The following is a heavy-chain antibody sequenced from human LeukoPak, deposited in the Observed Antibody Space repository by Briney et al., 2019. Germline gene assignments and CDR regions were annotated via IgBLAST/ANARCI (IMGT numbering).Heavy chain of an antibody. V-gene: IGHV1-69*13. CDR3: ARGGYDGSSTRFNY. J-gene: IGHJ4*02. CDR2: IIPIFGTA. D-gene: IGHD5-12*01. Sequence: SMKVSCKPSGGTFSRYAISWVGQAPGQGLEWMGGIIPIFGTANYAQKFQGRVTITADESTSTAYMELSSLRSEDTAVYYCARGGYDGSSTRFNYWGQGTLVTVSS. CDR1: GGTFSRYA.